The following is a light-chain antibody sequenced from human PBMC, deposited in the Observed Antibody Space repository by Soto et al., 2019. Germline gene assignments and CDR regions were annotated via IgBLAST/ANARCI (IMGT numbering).Light chain of an antibody. V-gene: IGLV2-14*01. CDR1: SSDVGGYHY. Sequence: QSALTQPASLSGSPVQSVTISCTGTSSDVGGYHYVSWYQQHPGKAPKRMIYEVRNRPAGVSNRVSGSKSGNTASPTISGLQAEDEADYCCISYTSRSIDYVFGTGTKLTVL. CDR3: ISYTSRSIDYV. CDR2: EVR. J-gene: IGLJ1*01.